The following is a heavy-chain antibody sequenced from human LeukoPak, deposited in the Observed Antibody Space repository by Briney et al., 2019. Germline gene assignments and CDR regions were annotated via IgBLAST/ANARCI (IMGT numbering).Heavy chain of an antibody. J-gene: IGHJ3*02. Sequence: SETLSLTCTVSGGSISSYYWSWIRQPAGKGLEWIGRIYTSGSTNYNPSLKSRVTISVDTSKNQFSLKLSSVTAADTAVYYCARYYGSGSYSHAFDIWGQGTMVTVSS. CDR3: ARYYGSGSYSHAFDI. CDR1: GGSISSYY. D-gene: IGHD3-10*01. V-gene: IGHV4-4*07. CDR2: IYTSGST.